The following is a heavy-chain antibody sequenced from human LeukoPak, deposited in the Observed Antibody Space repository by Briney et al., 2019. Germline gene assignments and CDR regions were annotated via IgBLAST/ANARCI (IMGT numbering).Heavy chain of an antibody. CDR2: ISSSSTTI. D-gene: IGHD3-10*01. CDR1: VFNLRGYS. CDR3: AKGSDLSGTHPWYLDV. J-gene: IGHJ2*01. V-gene: IGHV3-48*01. Sequence: PGGSLRLSCAASVFNLRGYSMNWVRQAPGKGLEWVSYISSSSTTIYYADSVRGRFTISRDNVRNSLYLQMNNLRAEDTAVYYCAKGSDLSGTHPWYLDVWGRGTLVTVSS.